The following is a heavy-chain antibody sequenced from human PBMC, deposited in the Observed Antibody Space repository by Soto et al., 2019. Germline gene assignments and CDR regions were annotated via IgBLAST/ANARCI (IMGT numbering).Heavy chain of an antibody. V-gene: IGHV1-69*01. Sequence: QVQLVQSGAEVKQPGSSVKVSSKSSGGTFSSYAISWVRQAPGQGLEWMGGIIPISDTTNYAQKFQGRVTITADESTSTAYMELSSLRSEDTAVYYCARSQGSSSSLEIYYYYYYGMDVWGQGTTVTVSS. D-gene: IGHD6-13*01. J-gene: IGHJ6*02. CDR3: ARSQGSSSSLEIYYYYYYGMDV. CDR2: IIPISDTT. CDR1: GGTFSSYA.